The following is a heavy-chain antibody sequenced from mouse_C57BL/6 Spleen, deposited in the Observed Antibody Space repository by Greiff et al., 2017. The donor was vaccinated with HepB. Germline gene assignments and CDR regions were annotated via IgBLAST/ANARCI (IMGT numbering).Heavy chain of an antibody. D-gene: IGHD2-4*01. CDR3: ASEGSTMRNYFDY. CDR1: GFTFSDYG. J-gene: IGHJ2*01. CDR2: ISSGSSTI. V-gene: IGHV5-17*01. Sequence: DVHLVESGGGLVKPGGSLKLSCAASGFTFSDYGMHWVRQAPEKGLEWVAYISSGSSTIYYADTVKGRFTISRDNAKNTLFLQMTSLRSEDTAMYYCASEGSTMRNYFDYWGQGTTLTVSS.